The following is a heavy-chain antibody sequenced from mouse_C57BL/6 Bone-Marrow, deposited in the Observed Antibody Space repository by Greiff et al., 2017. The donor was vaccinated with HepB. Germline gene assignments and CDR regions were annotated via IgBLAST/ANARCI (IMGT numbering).Heavy chain of an antibody. Sequence: QVQLQQSGAELARPGASVKLSCKASGYTFTSYGISWVKQRTGQGLEWIGEIYPRSGNTYYNEKFKGKATLTADKSSSTAYMELRSLTSGDSAVYFCARYYYGSSRAWFAYWGQGTLVTVSA. J-gene: IGHJ3*01. D-gene: IGHD1-1*01. CDR1: GYTFTSYG. CDR2: IYPRSGNT. CDR3: ARYYYGSSRAWFAY. V-gene: IGHV1-81*01.